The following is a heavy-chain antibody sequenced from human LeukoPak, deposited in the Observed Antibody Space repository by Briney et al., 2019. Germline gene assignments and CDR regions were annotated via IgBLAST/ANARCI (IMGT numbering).Heavy chain of an antibody. D-gene: IGHD3-10*01. CDR2: IYTSGST. J-gene: IGHJ5*02. V-gene: IGHV4-4*07. Sequence: SETLSLTCTVSGGSISSYYWSWIRQPAGKGLEWIGRIYTSGSTNYNPSLKSRVTISVDTSKNQFSLKLSSVTAADTAVYYCARDPTGSAGFNWFDPWGQGTLVTVSS. CDR3: ARDPTGSAGFNWFDP. CDR1: GGSISSYY.